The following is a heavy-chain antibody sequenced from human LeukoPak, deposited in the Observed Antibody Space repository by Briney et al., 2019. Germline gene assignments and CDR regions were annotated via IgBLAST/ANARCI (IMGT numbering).Heavy chain of an antibody. CDR2: IYSGGST. J-gene: IGHJ4*02. D-gene: IGHD3-10*01. Sequence: GRSLRLSCAASGFTVSSNYMSWVRQAPGKGLEWVSVIYSGGSTYYADSVKGRFTISRDNSKNTLYLQMNSLRAEDTAVYYCTRVPSYYISGSYQIHWGQGTLVTVSS. CDR3: TRVPSYYISGSYQIH. CDR1: GFTVSSNY. V-gene: IGHV3-53*01.